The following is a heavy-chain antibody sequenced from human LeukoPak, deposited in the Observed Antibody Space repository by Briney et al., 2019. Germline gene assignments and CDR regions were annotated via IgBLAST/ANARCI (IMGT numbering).Heavy chain of an antibody. Sequence: LQTLSLTCAVTGASVSSGGSSWAWIRQPPGKGLEWIGYIYHIVNTFYNPSLQSRVTISVDRAKNQVSLRLTSVTAADTAVYYCARDSYGLGSNYFDPWGQGTQVTVSS. CDR3: ARDSYGLGSNYFDP. V-gene: IGHV4-30-2*01. J-gene: IGHJ5*02. CDR1: GASVSSGGSS. D-gene: IGHD3-10*01. CDR2: IYHIVNT.